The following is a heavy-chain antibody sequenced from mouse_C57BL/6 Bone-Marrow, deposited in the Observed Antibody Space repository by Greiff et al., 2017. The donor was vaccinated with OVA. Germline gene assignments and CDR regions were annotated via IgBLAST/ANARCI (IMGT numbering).Heavy chain of an antibody. J-gene: IGHJ3*01. D-gene: IGHD2-4*01. Sequence: QVHVKQPGAELVRPGTSVKLSCKASGYTFTSYWMHWVKQRPGQGLEWIGVIDPSDSYTNYNQKFKGKATLTVDTSSSTAYMQLSSLTSEDSAVYYCARREIYYDYDVWFAYWGQGTLVTVSA. CDR3: ARREIYYDYDVWFAY. CDR2: IDPSDSYT. CDR1: GYTFTSYW. V-gene: IGHV1-59*01.